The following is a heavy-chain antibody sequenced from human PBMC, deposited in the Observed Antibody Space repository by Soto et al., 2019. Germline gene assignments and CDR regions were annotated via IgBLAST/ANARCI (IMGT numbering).Heavy chain of an antibody. CDR1: GFTFSSYG. Sequence: QVQLVESGGSVVQPGRSLRLSCAASGFTFSSYGMHWVRQAPGKGLEWVAVIWYDGSNKYYADSVKGRFTISRDNSKNTLYLQMNSLRAEDTAVYYCARGSDCSSTSCLGWFDPWGQGTLVTVSS. CDR3: ARGSDCSSTSCLGWFDP. CDR2: IWYDGSNK. D-gene: IGHD2-2*01. J-gene: IGHJ5*02. V-gene: IGHV3-33*01.